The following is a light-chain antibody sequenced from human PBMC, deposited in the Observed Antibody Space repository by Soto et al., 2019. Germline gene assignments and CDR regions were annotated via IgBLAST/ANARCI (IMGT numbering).Light chain of an antibody. Sequence: EIVMTQSPATLSVSPGERVTLSCRASQSVSSKLVWYQQKPGQAPRLLIYGASTRATGIPARFSGSGSGTEFTLSISSLQSEDFALYYCQQYDEWPQTFGQGTKV. CDR2: GAS. J-gene: IGKJ1*01. CDR1: QSVSSK. CDR3: QQYDEWPQT. V-gene: IGKV3-15*01.